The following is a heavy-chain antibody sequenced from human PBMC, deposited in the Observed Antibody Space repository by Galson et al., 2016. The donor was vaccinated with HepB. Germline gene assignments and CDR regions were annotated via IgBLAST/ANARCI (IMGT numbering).Heavy chain of an antibody. CDR1: GFIFSNFG. V-gene: IGHV3-23*01. CDR3: AKDRVYAAVNWFDP. CDR2: ISGSGDNT. J-gene: IGHJ5*02. D-gene: IGHD5/OR15-5a*01. Sequence: SLRLSCAASGFIFSNFGMHWVRQAPGKGLEWVSAISGSGDNTYYADSVNGRFTISRDNSKNTLYLQMNNLRAEGTAVYYCAKDRVYAAVNWFDPWGQGTLVTVSS.